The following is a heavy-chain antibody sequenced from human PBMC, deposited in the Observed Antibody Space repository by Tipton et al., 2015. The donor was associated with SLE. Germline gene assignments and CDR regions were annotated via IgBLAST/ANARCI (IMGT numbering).Heavy chain of an antibody. V-gene: IGHV3-74*01. CDR1: GFTFSSYW. CDR2: IDPNGSPT. Sequence: SLRLSCTASGFTFSSYWMHWVRQPPGKGLVWVSEIDPNGSPTNYADSVKDRFTISRDNAKNTLFLEMNSLRVDDTAVYYRASLSAPSDYWGQGTLVTVSS. CDR3: ASLSAPSDY. J-gene: IGHJ4*02.